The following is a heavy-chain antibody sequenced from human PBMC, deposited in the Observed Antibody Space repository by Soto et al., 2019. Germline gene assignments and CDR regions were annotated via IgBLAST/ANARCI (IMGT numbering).Heavy chain of an antibody. Sequence: GVSMRLSCAAAGFPFSDFAIHWVRQATGKGLQWLAVTSFDGNKKYYADSVKGRFTISRDNSKNLVYLQMSSLRAEDTAIYYCARDGRYNGGWPVGLDFWGQGTLVTVSS. D-gene: IGHD2-8*01. J-gene: IGHJ4*02. V-gene: IGHV3-30*03. CDR1: GFPFSDFA. CDR2: TSFDGNKK. CDR3: ARDGRYNGGWPVGLDF.